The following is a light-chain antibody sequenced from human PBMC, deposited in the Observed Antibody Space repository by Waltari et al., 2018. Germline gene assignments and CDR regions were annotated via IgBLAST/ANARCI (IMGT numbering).Light chain of an antibody. V-gene: IGKV2-30*02. CDR3: MQGTHVPYA. CDR2: RVS. CDR1: QSLVQGDGNTN. Sequence: VVMTQSPLSLPVTLGQASSLSCKSSQSLVQGDGNTNLIWVQQRPGPSPRRLIYRVSNRDSGVPHRFSGSGSGTDFTVKSSRVEAEDVWVYYCMQGTHVPYAFGQPTKLDIE. J-gene: IGKJ2*01.